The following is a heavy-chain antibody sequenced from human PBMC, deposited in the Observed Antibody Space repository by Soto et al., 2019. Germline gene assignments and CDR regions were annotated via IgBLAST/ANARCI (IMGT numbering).Heavy chain of an antibody. D-gene: IGHD3-22*01. V-gene: IGHV1-24*01. J-gene: IGHJ4*02. CDR1: GYTLTELS. CDR2: FDPEDGET. CDR3: ACHYDSSGYPDY. Sequence: GASVKVSCKVSGYTLTELSMHWVRQAPGKGLEWMGGFDPEDGETIYAQKFQGRVTMTEDTSTDTAYMELSSLRSEDTAVYYCACHYDSSGYPDYWGQGTLVTVSS.